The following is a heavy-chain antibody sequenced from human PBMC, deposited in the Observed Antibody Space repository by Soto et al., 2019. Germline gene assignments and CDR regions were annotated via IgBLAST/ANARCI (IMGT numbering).Heavy chain of an antibody. D-gene: IGHD5-12*01. CDR3: ARGQVERRWLRVYYGMDV. V-gene: IGHV3-48*02. CDR2: ISSSSTI. J-gene: IGHJ6*02. CDR1: GFTFSSYS. Sequence: GSLRLSCAASGFTFSSYSMNWVRQAPGKGLEWVSYISSSSTIYYADSVKGRFTISRDNAKNSLYLQMNSLRDEDTAVYYCARGQVERRWLRVYYGMDVWGQGTTVTVSS.